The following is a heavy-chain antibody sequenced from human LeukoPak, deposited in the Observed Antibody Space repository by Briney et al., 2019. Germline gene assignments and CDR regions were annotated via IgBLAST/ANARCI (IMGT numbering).Heavy chain of an antibody. Sequence: GGSLKLSCAASGFTVSSNYMSWIRQAPGKGLEWVSYISSSGSTIYYADSVKGRVTVSRDNAKNSLYLQMNSLRAEDTAVYYCARDGLRSSSTSSWGQGTLVTVSS. J-gene: IGHJ5*02. CDR1: GFTVSSNY. V-gene: IGHV3-11*04. CDR3: ARDGLRSSSTSS. D-gene: IGHD2-2*01. CDR2: ISSSGSTI.